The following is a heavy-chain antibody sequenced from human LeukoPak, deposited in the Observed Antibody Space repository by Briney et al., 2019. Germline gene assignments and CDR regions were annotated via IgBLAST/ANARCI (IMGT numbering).Heavy chain of an antibody. CDR2: IYPNSGGT. CDR1: GYTFTGYY. V-gene: IGHV1-2*02. D-gene: IGHD2-15*01. Sequence: ASVKVSCKASGYTFTGYYMHWVRQAPGQGLEWMGWIYPNSGGTNYAQKFQGRVTMTRDTSISTAYMELSRLRSDDTAVYYCARAGGYCSGGSCYSISHYYYYYMDVWGKGTTVTVSS. CDR3: ARAGGYCSGGSCYSISHYYYYYMDV. J-gene: IGHJ6*03.